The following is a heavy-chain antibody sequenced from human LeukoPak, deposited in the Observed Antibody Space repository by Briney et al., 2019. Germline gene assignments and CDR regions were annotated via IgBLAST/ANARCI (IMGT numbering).Heavy chain of an antibody. V-gene: IGHV3-64*04. CDR2: VSTTGGST. CDR1: GFTFRSYT. Sequence: GGSLRLSCSASGFTFRSYTMHWVRQAPGKGLECVSAVSTTGGSTYYADSVKGRFTISRDNSKNTLYLQMNSLRAEDTAVYYCGKDLVVTTVYYFYYGMDVRGQGTTVTVSS. CDR3: GKDLVVTTVYYFYYGMDV. J-gene: IGHJ6*02. D-gene: IGHD2/OR15-2a*01.